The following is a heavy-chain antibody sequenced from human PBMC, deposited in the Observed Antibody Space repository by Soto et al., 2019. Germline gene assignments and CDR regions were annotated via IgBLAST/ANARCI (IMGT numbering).Heavy chain of an antibody. Sequence: QVQLQESGPGLVKPSETLSLTCTVSGGSISSYYWSWIRQPPGKGLEWIGYIYYSGITNYNPSLKSLVTISVDTSKNQFSLKVSSVTAADTAVYYCARYKSNYYYGMDVWGQGTTVTVSS. D-gene: IGHD1-20*01. CDR3: ARYKSNYYYGMDV. CDR2: IYYSGIT. CDR1: GGSISSYY. J-gene: IGHJ6*02. V-gene: IGHV4-59*01.